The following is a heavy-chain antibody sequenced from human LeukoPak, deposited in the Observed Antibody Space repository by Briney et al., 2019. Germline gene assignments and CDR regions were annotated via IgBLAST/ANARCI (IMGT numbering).Heavy chain of an antibody. J-gene: IGHJ4*02. Sequence: GGSLRLSCAASGFTFSSYAMSWVRQAPGKGLEWVSAISGSGGSTYYADSVKGRFTISRDNSKNTLYLQMNSLRAEDTAVYYCAKDRESPSGYDILYYFDYWGQGTLVTVSS. D-gene: IGHD5-12*01. CDR1: GFTFSSYA. CDR2: ISGSGGST. CDR3: AKDRESPSGYDILYYFDY. V-gene: IGHV3-23*01.